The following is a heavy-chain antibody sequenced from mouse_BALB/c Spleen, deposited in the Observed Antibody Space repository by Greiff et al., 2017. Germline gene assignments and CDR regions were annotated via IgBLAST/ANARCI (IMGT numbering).Heavy chain of an antibody. CDR2: ISYSGST. V-gene: IGHV3-8*02. J-gene: IGHJ1*01. CDR3: ARYGGGNWYFDV. CDR1: GDSITSGY. Sequence: VQLKESGPSLVKPSQTLSLTCSVTGDSITSGYWNWIRKFPGNKLEYMGYISYSGSTYYNPSLKSRISITRDTSKNQYYLQLNSVTTEDTATYYCARYGGGNWYFDVWGAGTTVTVSS.